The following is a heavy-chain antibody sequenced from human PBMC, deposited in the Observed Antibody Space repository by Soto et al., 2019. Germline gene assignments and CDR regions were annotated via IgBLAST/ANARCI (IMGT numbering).Heavy chain of an antibody. Sequence: GVLRLSCAASGFTFSSYAMSWVRQAPGKGLEWVSAISGSGDSTYYADSVKGRFTISRDNSKNTLYLQMNSLRAEDTAVYYCAKVPTGGYDFNYWGQGTLVTVSS. CDR2: ISGSGDST. CDR3: AKVPTGGYDFNY. J-gene: IGHJ4*02. D-gene: IGHD5-12*01. V-gene: IGHV3-23*01. CDR1: GFTFSSYA.